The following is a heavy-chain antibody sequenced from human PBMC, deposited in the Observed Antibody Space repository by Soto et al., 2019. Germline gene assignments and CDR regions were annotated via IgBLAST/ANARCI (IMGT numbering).Heavy chain of an antibody. D-gene: IGHD3-22*01. V-gene: IGHV1-18*01. CDR1: GYSFATSG. J-gene: IGHJ4*02. Sequence: QVKLVQSGTEVKKPGASIKVSCKASGYSFATSGMSWVRQAPGQGLEWMGWISAYNGNTNYDQNLQEGVTMTTDPSTSTAYLEVRYLRSDDTAGYYCARADQYDDTSGYANWGQGTLVTVSS. CDR3: ARADQYDDTSGYAN. CDR2: ISAYNGNT.